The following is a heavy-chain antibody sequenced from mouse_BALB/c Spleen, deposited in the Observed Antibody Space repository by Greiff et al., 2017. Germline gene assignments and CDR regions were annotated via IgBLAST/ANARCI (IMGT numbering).Heavy chain of an antibody. D-gene: IGHD1-2*01. CDR3: ARGTTATCDY. Sequence: EVKLMESGPELVKPGASVKMSCKASGYTFTSYVMHWVKQKPGQGLEWIGYINPYNDGTKYNEKFKGKATLTVDTSSSTAYVDLSSLTSEDSAVYYCARGTTATCDYWGQGTTLTVSS. V-gene: IGHV1-14*01. CDR2: INPYNDGT. J-gene: IGHJ2*01. CDR1: GYTFTSYV.